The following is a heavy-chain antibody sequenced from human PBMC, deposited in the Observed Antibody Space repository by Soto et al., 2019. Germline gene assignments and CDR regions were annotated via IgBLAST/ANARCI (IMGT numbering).Heavy chain of an antibody. V-gene: IGHV1-18*01. CDR3: ARERDYDYGDYGNYYYYYYMDV. J-gene: IGHJ6*03. Sequence: VASVKVSCKASGYTFTSYGISWVRQAPGQGLEWMGWISAYNGNTNYAQKLQGRVTMTTDTSTSTAYMELRSLRSDDTAVYYCARERDYDYGDYGNYYYYYYMDVWGKGTTVTVSS. CDR2: ISAYNGNT. D-gene: IGHD4-17*01. CDR1: GYTFTSYG.